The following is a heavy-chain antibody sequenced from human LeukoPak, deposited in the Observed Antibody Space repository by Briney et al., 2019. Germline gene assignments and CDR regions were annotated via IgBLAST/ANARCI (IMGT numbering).Heavy chain of an antibody. CDR3: ATDWPLDY. D-gene: IGHD3/OR15-3a*01. CDR1: GGSISSGGYY. V-gene: IGHV3-66*01. J-gene: IGHJ4*02. Sequence: HPSETLSLTCTVSGGSISSGGYYWSWVRQAPGKGLEWVSIIHIGNGTDYTDSVRGRFTISRDDSKNTLYLQMNSLRAEDTAVYYCATDWPLDYWGQGTLVTVSS. CDR2: IHIGNGT.